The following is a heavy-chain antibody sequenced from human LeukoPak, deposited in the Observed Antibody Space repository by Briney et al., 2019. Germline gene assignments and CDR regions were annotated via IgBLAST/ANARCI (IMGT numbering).Heavy chain of an antibody. CDR2: INHSGST. D-gene: IGHD3-22*01. CDR3: ARGPPADYYDRSGFYPCFDY. CDR1: GGSVSGYY. Sequence: SETLSLTCAVYGGSVSGYYWSWIRQPPGKGLEWIGEINHSGSTNYNPSLKSRVTISVDMSKDQFSLKLGSVTAADTAVYYCARGPPADYYDRSGFYPCFDYWGQGALVTVSS. V-gene: IGHV4-34*01. J-gene: IGHJ4*02.